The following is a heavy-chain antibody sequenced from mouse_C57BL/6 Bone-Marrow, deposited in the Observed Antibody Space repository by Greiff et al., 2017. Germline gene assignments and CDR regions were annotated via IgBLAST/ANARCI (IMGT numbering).Heavy chain of an antibody. V-gene: IGHV1-52*01. CDR2: IDPSDSET. J-gene: IGHJ4*01. Sequence: QVQLQQPGAELVRPGSSVKLSCKASGYTFTSCWMHWVKQRPIQGLEWIGNIDPSDSETHYNQKFKDKATLTVDKSSSTAYMQLSSLTSEDSAVYYCGRGGFLRDYAMDYWGQGTSVTVSS. CDR1: GYTFTSCW. CDR3: GRGGFLRDYAMDY.